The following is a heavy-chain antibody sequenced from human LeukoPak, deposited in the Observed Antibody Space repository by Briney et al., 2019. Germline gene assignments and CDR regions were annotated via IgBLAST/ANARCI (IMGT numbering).Heavy chain of an antibody. D-gene: IGHD2-8*01. CDR2: ISSSSSYI. CDR3: ARVGYCTNGVCYTTYYYYYYYMDV. V-gene: IGHV3-21*01. J-gene: IGHJ6*03. Sequence: GGSLILSCAASGFTFSSYSMNWVRQAPGKGLEWVSSISSSSSYIYYADSVKGRFTISRDNAKNSLYLQMNSLRAEDTAVYYCARVGYCTNGVCYTTYYYYYYYMDVWGKGTTVTVSS. CDR1: GFTFSSYS.